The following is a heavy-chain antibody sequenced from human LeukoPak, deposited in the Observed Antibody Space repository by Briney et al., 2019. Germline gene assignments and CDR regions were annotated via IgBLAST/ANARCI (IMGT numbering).Heavy chain of an antibody. V-gene: IGHV3-23*01. CDR2: VSGSGGST. J-gene: IGHJ4*02. Sequence: GGSLRLSCAASGFTFSSYAMSWVRQAPGKGLEWVSGVSGSGGSTYYADSVKGRFTISRDNSKNTLYLQMNSLRAEDTAVYYCAKEGEYYDSGSYSDYWGQGTLVTVSS. CDR3: AKEGEYYDSGSYSDY. CDR1: GFTFSSYA. D-gene: IGHD3-10*01.